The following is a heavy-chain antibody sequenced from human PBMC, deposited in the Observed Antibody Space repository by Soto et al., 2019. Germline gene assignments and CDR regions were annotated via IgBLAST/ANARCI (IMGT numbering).Heavy chain of an antibody. V-gene: IGHV1-2*02. CDR1: GYTFIDYY. CDR3: ARPPGYISDWYYFDL. D-gene: IGHD3-9*01. J-gene: IGHJ4*02. Sequence: VSVEVSSKASGYTFIDYYMHWVRQAPGQGFEWMGRISPRSGGTNYAQKFQGRVTMTWDTSLNTAYMELSSLISEDTAVYYCARPPGYISDWYYFDLWGQGTLVTVSS. CDR2: ISPRSGGT.